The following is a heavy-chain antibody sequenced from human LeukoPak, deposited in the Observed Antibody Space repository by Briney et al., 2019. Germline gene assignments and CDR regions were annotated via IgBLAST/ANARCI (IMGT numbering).Heavy chain of an antibody. CDR2: ISYDGSNK. V-gene: IGHV3-30-3*01. J-gene: IGHJ6*02. Sequence: GGSLRLSCAASGFTFSSYTMHWVRQAPGKGLEWVAVISYDGSNKYYADSVKGRFTISRDNSKNTLYLQMNSLRAEDTAVYYCARSLVPGGVYYYGMDVWGQGTTVTVSS. CDR3: ARSLVPGGVYYYGMDV. D-gene: IGHD6-13*01. CDR1: GFTFSSYT.